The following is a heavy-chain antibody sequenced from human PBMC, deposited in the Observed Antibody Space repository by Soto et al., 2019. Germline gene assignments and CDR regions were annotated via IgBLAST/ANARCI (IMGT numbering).Heavy chain of an antibody. Sequence: PGESLKISCNGSGYSFAGYWITWVRQKPGKGLEWMGRIDPSDSQTYYSPSFRGHVTISATKSITTVFLQWSSLGASDTAMYYCARQIYDSDTGPNFQYYFDSWGQGTPVTVSS. D-gene: IGHD3-22*01. CDR3: ARQIYDSDTGPNFQYYFDS. CDR2: IDPSDSQT. CDR1: GYSFAGYW. V-gene: IGHV5-10-1*01. J-gene: IGHJ4*02.